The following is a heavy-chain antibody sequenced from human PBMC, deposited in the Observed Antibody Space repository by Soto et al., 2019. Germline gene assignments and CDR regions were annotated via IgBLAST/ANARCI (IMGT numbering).Heavy chain of an antibody. CDR3: ARSIVVVMGYYFDY. Sequence: ASVKVSCKASGYTFTNYGISWVRQAPGQGLEWMGWISGYNGNTNYAQKLQGRVTMTTDTSTSTAYMELRSLRSDDTAVYYCARSIVVVMGYYFDYWGQGTLVTVSS. CDR2: ISGYNGNT. D-gene: IGHD3-22*01. J-gene: IGHJ4*02. V-gene: IGHV1-18*01. CDR1: GYTFTNYG.